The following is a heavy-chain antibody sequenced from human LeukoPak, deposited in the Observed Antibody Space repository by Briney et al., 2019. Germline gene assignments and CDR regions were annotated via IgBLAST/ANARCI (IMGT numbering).Heavy chain of an antibody. J-gene: IGHJ4*02. V-gene: IGHV3-30*02. Sequence: GGSLRLSCAASGFTFSSYGMHWVRQAPGKGLEWVAFIRYDGGDKYHADSVKGRFTISRDNSKNTLYLQMNSLRAEDTAVYYCAKDEGPAAGIPRFDYWGQGTLVTVSS. D-gene: IGHD6-13*01. CDR1: GFTFSSYG. CDR3: AKDEGPAAGIPRFDY. CDR2: IRYDGGDK.